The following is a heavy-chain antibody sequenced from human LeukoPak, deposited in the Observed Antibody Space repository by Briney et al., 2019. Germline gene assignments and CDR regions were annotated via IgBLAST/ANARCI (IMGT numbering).Heavy chain of an antibody. CDR2: INPKSGGT. J-gene: IGHJ4*02. D-gene: IGHD3-9*01. CDR3: ARGPHLFLTNYFIAY. Sequence: ASVKVSCKASGYTFTAYYMHWVRQAPGQGLEWMGWINPKSGGTNYPQKFQGRVTMTRDTSISTAYMELNRLRSDDTAMYYCARGPHLFLTNYFIAYWGQGTLVTVSS. V-gene: IGHV1-2*02. CDR1: GYTFTAYY.